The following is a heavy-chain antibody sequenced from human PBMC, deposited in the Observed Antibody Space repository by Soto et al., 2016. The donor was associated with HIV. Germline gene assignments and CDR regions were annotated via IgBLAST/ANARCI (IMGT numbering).Heavy chain of an antibody. D-gene: IGHD2-2*01. Sequence: QVQLQESGPGLVKPSETLSLTCTVSGGSISSYYWSWIRQPPGKGLEWIGYIYYSGSTNYNPSLKSRVTISVDTSKNQFSLKLSSVTAADTAVHYCARHMASAARGFQHWGQGTLVTVSS. J-gene: IGHJ1*01. CDR3: ARHMASAARGFQH. CDR2: IYYSGST. V-gene: IGHV4-59*08. CDR1: GGSISSYY.